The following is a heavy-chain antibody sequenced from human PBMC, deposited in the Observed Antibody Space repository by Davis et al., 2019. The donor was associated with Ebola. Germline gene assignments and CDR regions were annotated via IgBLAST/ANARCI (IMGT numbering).Heavy chain of an antibody. CDR2: IWYDGSNK. D-gene: IGHD3-10*01. CDR3: ARAYYYGSGSYYKYYYYGMDV. J-gene: IGHJ6*02. CDR1: GFTFSSYG. V-gene: IGHV3-33*01. Sequence: GESLKISCAASGFTFSSYGMHWVRQAPGKGLEWVAVIWYDGSNKYYADSVKGRFTISRDNSKNTLYPQMNSLRAEDTAVYYCARAYYYGSGSYYKYYYYGMDVWGQGTTVTVSS.